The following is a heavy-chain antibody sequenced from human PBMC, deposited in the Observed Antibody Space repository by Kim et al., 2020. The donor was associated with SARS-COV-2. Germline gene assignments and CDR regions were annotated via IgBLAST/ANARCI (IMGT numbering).Heavy chain of an antibody. J-gene: IGHJ3*02. V-gene: IGHV2-70*01. CDR3: ARMPTAVHAFDI. Sequence: YYSTSLKTRLTISKDTSKNQVVLTMTNMDPVDTATYYCARMPTAVHAFDIWGQGTMVTVSS. D-gene: IGHD4-17*01.